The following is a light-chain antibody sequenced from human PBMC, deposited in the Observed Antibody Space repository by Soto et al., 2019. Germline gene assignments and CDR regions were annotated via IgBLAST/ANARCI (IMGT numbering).Light chain of an antibody. CDR3: VQHYSYPLT. V-gene: IGKV1-17*01. J-gene: IGKJ4*01. Sequence: DIHMTQSPSSLSASVADRVTITCRASQDIGTDLGWYQQKPGKALERLIYEASVLQSGVPSRFSGSGSGTEFTLTVSSLQPEDFATYYCVQHYSYPLTFGGGTKVDIK. CDR1: QDIGTD. CDR2: EAS.